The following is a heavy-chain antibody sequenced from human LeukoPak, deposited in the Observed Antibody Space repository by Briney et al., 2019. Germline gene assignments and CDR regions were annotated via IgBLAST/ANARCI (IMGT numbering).Heavy chain of an antibody. Sequence: PSEALSLTCTVSGGSISGSSYYWGWIRQPPGKGLEWIGSIYYSGSTYYNPSLKSRVTISVDTSKNQFSLKLNSVTATDTAVYYCASGVGYLFPTNWGQGTLVTVSS. J-gene: IGHJ4*02. V-gene: IGHV4-39*01. CDR2: IYYSGST. CDR1: GGSISGSSYY. D-gene: IGHD5-18*01. CDR3: ASGVGYLFPTN.